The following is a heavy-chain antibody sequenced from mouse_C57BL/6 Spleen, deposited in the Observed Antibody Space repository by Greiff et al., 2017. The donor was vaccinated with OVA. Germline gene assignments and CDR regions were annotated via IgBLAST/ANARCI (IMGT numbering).Heavy chain of an antibody. CDR2: IWGDGST. V-gene: IGHV2-3*01. J-gene: IGHJ1*03. D-gene: IGHD2-5*01. CDR1: GFSLTSYG. CDR3: AKAAYYSNLYFDV. Sequence: QVHVKQSGPGLVAPSQSLSITCTVSGFSLTSYGVSWVRQPPGKGLEWLGVIWGDGSTNYHSALISRLSISKDNSKSQVFLTLNSLQTDDTATYYCAKAAYYSNLYFDVWGTGTTVTVSS.